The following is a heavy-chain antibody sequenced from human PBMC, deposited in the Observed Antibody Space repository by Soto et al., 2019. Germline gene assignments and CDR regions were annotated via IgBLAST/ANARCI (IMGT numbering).Heavy chain of an antibody. CDR3: VRNLASGGTYYIDY. D-gene: IGHD1-26*01. CDR2: VRDKANGYTT. Sequence: EVQLVESGGGLVEPGGSVRLSCAASGFIFSDHYMDWVRQAPGKGLEWIGRVRDKANGYTTEYAASVRGRFTVSRDDSKNSLDLQMNSLQIEDTAMYYCVRNLASGGTYYIDYWGQGTLVTVSS. CDR1: GFIFSDHY. V-gene: IGHV3-72*01. J-gene: IGHJ4*02.